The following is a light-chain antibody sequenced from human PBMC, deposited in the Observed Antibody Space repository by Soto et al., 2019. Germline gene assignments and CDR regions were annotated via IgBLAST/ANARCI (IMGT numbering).Light chain of an antibody. CDR3: QSYDSSLSAHYV. CDR2: GNN. CDR1: ISNIGAGYD. Sequence: QSVLTQPPSLSGAPGQRVTISCTGRISNIGAGYDVHWYQQLPGTAPKLLIYGNNNRPSGAPDRFSGSKSGTSASLAITGLQAEDEADYYCQSYDSSLSAHYVFGTGTKVTVL. V-gene: IGLV1-40*01. J-gene: IGLJ1*01.